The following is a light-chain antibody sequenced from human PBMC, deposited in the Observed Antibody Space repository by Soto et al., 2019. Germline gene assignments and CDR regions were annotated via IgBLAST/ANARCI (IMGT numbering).Light chain of an antibody. Sequence: DIVMTQSPLSLPVTPGEPASISCRSSQSLLLHSNGHHYLDWYLQKPGQSPQLLVYLGSNRASGVPDRFSGSGSGTDFTLKISRVEAEDVGVYYCMQSLQSPLTFGGGAEVEIK. CDR3: MQSLQSPLT. V-gene: IGKV2-28*01. J-gene: IGKJ4*01. CDR1: QSLLLHSNGHHY. CDR2: LGS.